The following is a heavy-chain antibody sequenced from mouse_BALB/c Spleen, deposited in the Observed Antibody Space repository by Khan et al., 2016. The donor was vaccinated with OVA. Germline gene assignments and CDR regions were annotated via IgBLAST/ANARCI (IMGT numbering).Heavy chain of an antibody. CDR1: GYSITSDYN. J-gene: IGHJ2*01. Sequence: EVQLQESGPGLVKPSPSLSLTCSVTGYSITSDYNWNLIRQFPGNKLECMGYISYDGSNNYNPSLKNRISITRDTSKNQFFLKLKSVTTEDTATYCCARDYFGNGYFDYWGQGTTLTVSS. CDR2: ISYDGSN. V-gene: IGHV3-6*02. CDR3: ARDYFGNGYFDY. D-gene: IGHD1-1*01.